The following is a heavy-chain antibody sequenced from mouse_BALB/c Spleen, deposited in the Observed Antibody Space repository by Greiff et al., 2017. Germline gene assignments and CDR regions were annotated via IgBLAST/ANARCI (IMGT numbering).Heavy chain of an antibody. D-gene: IGHD2-4*01. CDR2: ISSGGGST. V-gene: IGHV5-12-1*01. CDR1: GFAFSSYD. J-gene: IGHJ4*01. CDR3: ASLYYDYDRGYYYAMDY. Sequence: EVQRVESGGGLVKPGGSLKLSCAASGFAFSSYDMSWVRQTPEKRLEWVAYISSGGGSTYYPDTVKGRFTISRDNAKNTLYLQMSSLKSEDTAMYYCASLYYDYDRGYYYAMDYWGQGTSVTVSS.